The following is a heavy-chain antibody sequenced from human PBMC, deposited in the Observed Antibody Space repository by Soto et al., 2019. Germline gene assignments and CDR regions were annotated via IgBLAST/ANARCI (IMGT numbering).Heavy chain of an antibody. V-gene: IGHV4-59*08. CDR2: IYYSGST. Sequence: QVQLQESGPGLVKLSETLSLTCTVSGGSLSSYYWSWILQPPGKGLEWLGYIYYSGSTNYNPSLKSRVTISVDTSKNQFSLQLSSVTAADTAVYYCARCYGSCFDYWGQGTLVTVSS. J-gene: IGHJ4*02. D-gene: IGHD2-2*01. CDR3: ARCYGSCFDY. CDR1: GGSLSSYY.